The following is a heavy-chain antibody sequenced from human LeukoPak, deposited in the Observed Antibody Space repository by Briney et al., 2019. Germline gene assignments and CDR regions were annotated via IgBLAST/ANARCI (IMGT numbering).Heavy chain of an antibody. Sequence: GASVKVSCKASGGTFSSYAISWVRQAPGQGLEWMGGIIPIFGTANYAQKFQGRVTITADESTSTAYMELSSLRSEDTAVYYCARGEDIVVVPAAFAEYFQHWGQGTLVTVSS. V-gene: IGHV1-69*13. CDR3: ARGEDIVVVPAAFAEYFQH. CDR1: GGTFSSYA. CDR2: IIPIFGTA. J-gene: IGHJ1*01. D-gene: IGHD2-2*01.